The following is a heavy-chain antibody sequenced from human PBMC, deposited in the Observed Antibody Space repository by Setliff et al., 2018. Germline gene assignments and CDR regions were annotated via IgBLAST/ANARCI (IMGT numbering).Heavy chain of an antibody. J-gene: IGHJ3*02. CDR1: GDSISSYY. CDR2: XXXXXXX. Sequence: SETLSLTCTVSGDSISSYYWSWIRQPAGKGLEWIGRXXXXXXXXXXXXXXXRXXXSMDTSKNQFSLKLSSVTAADTAIYYCARGKLRLGQLSLFYGFDIWGQGTMVTVSS. V-gene: IGHV4-4*07. CDR3: ARGKLRLGQLSLFYGFDI. D-gene: IGHD3-16*02.